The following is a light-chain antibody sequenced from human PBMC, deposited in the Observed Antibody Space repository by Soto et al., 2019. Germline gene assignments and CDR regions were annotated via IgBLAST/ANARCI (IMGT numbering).Light chain of an antibody. CDR2: GAS. V-gene: IGKV3-20*01. CDR3: KKYAGPPNT. CDR1: QSVSSSY. Sequence: EIVLTQSPGTLSLSPGERATLSCRASQSVSSSYLAWYQQKPGQGPRLLIYGASSRATGIPDRFRGSGSGTDFPLTISRLEPEVFAVYSCKKYAGPPNTSGQGTKVDIK. J-gene: IGKJ1*01.